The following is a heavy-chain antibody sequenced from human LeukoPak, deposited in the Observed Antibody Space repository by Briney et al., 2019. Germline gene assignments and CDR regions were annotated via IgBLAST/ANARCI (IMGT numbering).Heavy chain of an antibody. CDR3: ARVQLWSDAEYFQH. V-gene: IGHV1-69*13. Sequence: GASVKVSCKASGYTFTSYGISWVRQAPGQGLEWMGGIIPIFGTANYAQKFQGRVTITADESTSTACMELSSLRSEDTAVYYCARVQLWSDAEYFQHWGQGTLVTVSS. CDR1: GYTFTSYG. J-gene: IGHJ1*01. CDR2: IIPIFGTA. D-gene: IGHD5-18*01.